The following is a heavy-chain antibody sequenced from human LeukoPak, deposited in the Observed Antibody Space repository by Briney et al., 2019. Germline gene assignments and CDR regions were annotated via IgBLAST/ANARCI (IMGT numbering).Heavy chain of an antibody. D-gene: IGHD1-26*01. CDR1: GFTFSNFW. V-gene: IGHV3-74*01. Sequence: GGSLRLSCAASGFTFSNFWMHWVRQAPGKGLVWVSRIDADGTGATYADSVKGRFTISRDNATNTLYLQMNSPTAEDTAVYYCGRAREVGGTGAFDIWGQGTVVTVSS. CDR3: GRAREVGGTGAFDI. CDR2: IDADGTGA. J-gene: IGHJ3*02.